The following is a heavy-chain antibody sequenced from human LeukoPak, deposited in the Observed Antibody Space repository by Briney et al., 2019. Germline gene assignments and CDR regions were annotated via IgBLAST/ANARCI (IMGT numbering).Heavy chain of an antibody. D-gene: IGHD2-2*01. CDR1: GFTFSNYW. J-gene: IGHJ4*02. CDR2: IKQDGSEK. CDR3: ARYYCTSTTCYLFDY. Sequence: GGSLRLSCAASGFTFSNYWMSRVRQAPGKGLEWVAKIKQDGSEKYYVDSVKGRFTISRDNAKNSLYLQMNSLRAEDTAVYYCARYYCTSTTCYLFDYWGQGTLVTVSS. V-gene: IGHV3-7*03.